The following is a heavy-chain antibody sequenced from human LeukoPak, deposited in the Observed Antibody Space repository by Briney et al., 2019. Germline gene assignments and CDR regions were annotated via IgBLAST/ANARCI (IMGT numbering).Heavy chain of an antibody. Sequence: ASVKVSCKASGYTFTGYYMHWVRQSPGQGLEWMGWINPNSGGTNYAQKFQGRVTMTRDTSISTAYMELSRLRSDDTAVYYCARQSYYDFWSGYYYCDYWGQGTLVTVSS. CDR1: GYTFTGYY. CDR3: ARQSYYDFWSGYYYCDY. J-gene: IGHJ4*02. D-gene: IGHD3-3*01. CDR2: INPNSGGT. V-gene: IGHV1-2*02.